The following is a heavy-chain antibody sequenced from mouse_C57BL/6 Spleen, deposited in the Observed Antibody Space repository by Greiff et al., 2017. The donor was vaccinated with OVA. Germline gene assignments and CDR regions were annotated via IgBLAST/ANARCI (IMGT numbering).Heavy chain of an antibody. CDR2: IYPGGGYT. Sequence: QVHVKQSGAELVRPGTSVKMSCKASGYTFTNYWIGWAKQRPGHGLEWIGDIYPGGGYTNYNEKFKGKATLTADKSSSTAYMQFSSLTSEDSAIYYCARCGSSLYYFDYWGQGTTLTVSS. J-gene: IGHJ2*01. CDR3: ARCGSSLYYFDY. D-gene: IGHD1-1*01. CDR1: GYTFTNYW. V-gene: IGHV1-63*01.